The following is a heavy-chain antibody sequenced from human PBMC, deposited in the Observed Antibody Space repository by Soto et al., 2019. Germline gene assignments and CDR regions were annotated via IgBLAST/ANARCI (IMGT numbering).Heavy chain of an antibody. Sequence: QVQLQESGPGLVKPSETLSLTCTVSGGSVNSGSYYWSWIRQPPGKGLEWIGYIYYSGSTNYNPSLKSRVTISVDTSKNQFSLKLSSVTAADMAVYYCARVRVAAAGTLNFDYWGQGTLVTVSS. J-gene: IGHJ4*02. CDR2: IYYSGST. D-gene: IGHD6-13*01. CDR1: GGSVNSGSYY. CDR3: ARVRVAAAGTLNFDY. V-gene: IGHV4-61*01.